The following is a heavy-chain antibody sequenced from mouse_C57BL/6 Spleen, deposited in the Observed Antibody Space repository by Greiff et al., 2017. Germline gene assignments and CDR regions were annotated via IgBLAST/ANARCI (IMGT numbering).Heavy chain of an antibody. J-gene: IGHJ1*03. CDR3: ARHYYGSSYVRDFDV. Sequence: QVQLKQPGAELVMPGASVKLSCKASGYTFTSYWMHWVKQRPGQGLEWIGEIDPSDSYTNYNQKFKGKATLTVDKSSSTAYMQLSSLTSEDSAVYYCARHYYGSSYVRDFDVWGTGTTVTVSS. V-gene: IGHV1-69*01. D-gene: IGHD1-1*01. CDR1: GYTFTSYW. CDR2: IDPSDSYT.